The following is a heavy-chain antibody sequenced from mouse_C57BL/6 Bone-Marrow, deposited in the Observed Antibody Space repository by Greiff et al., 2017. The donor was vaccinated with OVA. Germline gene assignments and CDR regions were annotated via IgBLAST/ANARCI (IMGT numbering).Heavy chain of an antibody. D-gene: IGHD1-1*01. J-gene: IGHJ2*01. CDR3: TGITTVVARAPYFDY. CDR1: GFTFSNYW. CDR2: IRLKSDNYAT. Sequence: EVKLVESGGGLVQPGGSMKLSCVASGFTFSNYWMNWVRQSPEKGLEWVAQIRLKSDNYATHYAESVKGRFTISRDDSKSSVYLQMNNLRAEDTGIYYCTGITTVVARAPYFDYWGQGTTLTVSS. V-gene: IGHV6-3*01.